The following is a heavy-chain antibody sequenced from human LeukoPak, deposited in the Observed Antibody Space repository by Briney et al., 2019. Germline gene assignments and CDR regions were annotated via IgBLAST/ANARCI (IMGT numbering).Heavy chain of an antibody. CDR2: IYTSGST. Sequence: ASETLSLTCTVSGGSISSYYWSWIRQPAGKGLEWIGRIYTSGSTNYNPSLKSRVTMSVDTSKNQFSLKLSSVTAADTAVYYCAREYRSGWYLYFDYWGQGTLVTVSS. D-gene: IGHD6-19*01. J-gene: IGHJ4*02. CDR3: AREYRSGWYLYFDY. V-gene: IGHV4-4*07. CDR1: GGSISSYY.